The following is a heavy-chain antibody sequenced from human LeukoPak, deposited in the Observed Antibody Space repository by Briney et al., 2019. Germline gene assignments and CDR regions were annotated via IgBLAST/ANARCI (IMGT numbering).Heavy chain of an antibody. CDR1: GFTFSSHS. V-gene: IGHV3-23*01. Sequence: GGSLRLSCAASGFTFSSHSMSWVRQAPGKGLEWVSSISISSGSIYYADSVKGRFTISRDNSKKTLYLQMNSLRAEDTAVYYCAKTIYGDSTYYYYYGMDVWGQGTTVTVSS. J-gene: IGHJ6*02. D-gene: IGHD4-17*01. CDR2: ISISSGSI. CDR3: AKTIYGDSTYYYYYGMDV.